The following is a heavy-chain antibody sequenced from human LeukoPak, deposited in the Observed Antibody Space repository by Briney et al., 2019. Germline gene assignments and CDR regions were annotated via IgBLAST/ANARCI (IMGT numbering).Heavy chain of an antibody. CDR2: ISGSGGST. V-gene: IGHV3-23*01. Sequence: GGSLRLSCAACGFTFSSYAMSWVRQAPGKGLEWVSAISGSGGSTYYAHSVKGRFTISRDNSKNTLYLQMNSLRAEDTAVYYCAKDRYYDSSGSMIDYWGQGTLVTVSS. CDR3: AKDRYYDSSGSMIDY. CDR1: GFTFSSYA. D-gene: IGHD3-22*01. J-gene: IGHJ4*02.